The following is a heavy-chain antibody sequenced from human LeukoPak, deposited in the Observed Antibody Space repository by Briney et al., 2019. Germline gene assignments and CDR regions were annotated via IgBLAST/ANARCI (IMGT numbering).Heavy chain of an antibody. CDR1: GFTFSSYD. Sequence: GGSLRLSCRGSGFTFSSYDMSWVRQAPGKGLEWVSSISGDAVSKYYAESVRGRFTTSRDNSKDTLYLQTNSLRAEDTALYFCTKDRHSSGWPNWFDPWGQGSLVIVSS. CDR2: ISGDAVSK. V-gene: IGHV3-23*01. CDR3: TKDRHSSGWPNWFDP. D-gene: IGHD6-19*01. J-gene: IGHJ5*02.